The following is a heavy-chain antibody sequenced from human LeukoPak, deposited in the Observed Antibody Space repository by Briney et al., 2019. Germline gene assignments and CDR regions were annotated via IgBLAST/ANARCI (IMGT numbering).Heavy chain of an antibody. V-gene: IGHV4-39*01. Sequence: PSETLSLTCTVSGGSISSSSYYWGWLRQPPGKGLEWIGSFYYSGNTYSNPSLKSRVTISVDTSKNQFSLKLISVTAADTAVYYCARPPLGESPDAFDIWGQGTMVTVSS. CDR3: ARPPLGESPDAFDI. CDR1: GGSISSSSYY. CDR2: FYYSGNT. J-gene: IGHJ3*02. D-gene: IGHD3-10*01.